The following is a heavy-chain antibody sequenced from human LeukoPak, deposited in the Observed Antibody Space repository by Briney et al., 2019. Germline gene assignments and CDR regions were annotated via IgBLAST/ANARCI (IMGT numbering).Heavy chain of an antibody. CDR1: GFTFSSYS. Sequence: GGSLRLSCAASGFTFSSYSMNWVRQAPGKGLEWVSSISSSSSYIYYADSVKGRFTISRDNAKNSLYLQMNSLRAEDTAVYYCAGRRITIFGVVTRGGFNWGQGTLVTVSS. CDR2: ISSSSSYI. CDR3: AGRRITIFGVVTRGGFN. V-gene: IGHV3-21*01. J-gene: IGHJ4*02. D-gene: IGHD3-3*01.